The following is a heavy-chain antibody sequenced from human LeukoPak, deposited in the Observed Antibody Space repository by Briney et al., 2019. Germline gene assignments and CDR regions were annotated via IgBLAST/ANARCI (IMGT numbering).Heavy chain of an antibody. J-gene: IGHJ4*02. CDR2: ISNSGGT. D-gene: IGHD2-15*01. CDR1: GGSISSYH. CDR3: ARYCTVGSCLDY. Sequence: SETLSLTCTVSGGSISSYHWSWIRQPPGKGLEWIGYISNSGGTNYNPSLKSRVTISEDTSKNHFSLKLSSVTAADTAVYYCARYCTVGSCLDYCGPGTQVTVSS. V-gene: IGHV4-59*08.